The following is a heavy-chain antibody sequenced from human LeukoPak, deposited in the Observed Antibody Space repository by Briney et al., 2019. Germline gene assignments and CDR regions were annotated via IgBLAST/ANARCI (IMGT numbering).Heavy chain of an antibody. V-gene: IGHV4-38-2*02. J-gene: IGHJ4*02. D-gene: IGHD3-22*01. Sequence: PSETLSLTCTVSGYSISSGYYWGWIRQPPGKGLEWIGSIYHSGSTYYNPSLKSRVTISVDTSKNQFSLKLSSVTAADTAVYYCARDVVVYDSSPPGYFDYWGQGTLVTVSS. CDR1: GYSISSGYY. CDR2: IYHSGST. CDR3: ARDVVVYDSSPPGYFDY.